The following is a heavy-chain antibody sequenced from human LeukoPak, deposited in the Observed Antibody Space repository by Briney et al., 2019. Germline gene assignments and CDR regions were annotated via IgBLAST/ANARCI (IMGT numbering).Heavy chain of an antibody. CDR2: INHSGST. V-gene: IGHV4-34*01. Sequence: SETLSLTCAVYGGSFRGYYWSWIRQPPGKGLEWVGEINHSGSTNYNPSLQSRVTISVDTSKKQFSLQLGPLTAAGTAVYYCARGSPYYYDSSGYYYRQYYFDYWGQGTLVTVSS. CDR1: GGSFRGYY. D-gene: IGHD3-22*01. CDR3: ARGSPYYYDSSGYYYRQYYFDY. J-gene: IGHJ4*02.